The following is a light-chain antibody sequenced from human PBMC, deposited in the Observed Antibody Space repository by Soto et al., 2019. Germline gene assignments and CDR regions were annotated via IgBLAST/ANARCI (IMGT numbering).Light chain of an antibody. CDR2: NVS. Sequence: QSALTQPASVSGSPGQSITISCTGTSSDVGGYNSVSWYQHHPGKAPKLMIYNVSNRPSGVSSRFSGSKSGNTASLTISGPQAEDEADYYCSSYTTSSTYVFATGTKLTVL. V-gene: IGLV2-14*03. J-gene: IGLJ1*01. CDR1: SSDVGGYNS. CDR3: SSYTTSSTYV.